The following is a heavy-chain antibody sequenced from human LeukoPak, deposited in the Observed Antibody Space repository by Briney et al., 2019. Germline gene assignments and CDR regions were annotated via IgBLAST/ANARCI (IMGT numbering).Heavy chain of an antibody. CDR1: GGSISSSSYY. V-gene: IGHV4-39*07. J-gene: IGHJ5*02. D-gene: IGHD2-2*01. Sequence: PSETLSLTCTVSGGSISSSSYYWGWIRHPPGKGLEWIGSIYYSGSTYYNPSLKSRVTMSVDTSKNQFSLKLSSVTAADTAVYYCARDSKSGHVVVPAALQEGWFDPWGQGTLVTVSS. CDR3: ARDSKSGHVVVPAALQEGWFDP. CDR2: IYYSGST.